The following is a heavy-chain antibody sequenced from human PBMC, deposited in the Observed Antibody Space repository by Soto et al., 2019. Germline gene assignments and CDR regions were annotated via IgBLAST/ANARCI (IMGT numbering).Heavy chain of an antibody. J-gene: IGHJ4*02. CDR1: GASISSHY. CDR3: ARGGRITIFGVVKPFDY. V-gene: IGHV4-59*08. CDR2: IYKSGST. Sequence: NPSETLSLTCSVSGASISSHYWTWIRQPTGKGLEWIGNIYKSGSTSYNPSLKSRVTISVDTSKNQFSLKLSSVTAADTAVYYCARGGRITIFGVVKPFDYWGQGTLVTVSS. D-gene: IGHD3-3*01.